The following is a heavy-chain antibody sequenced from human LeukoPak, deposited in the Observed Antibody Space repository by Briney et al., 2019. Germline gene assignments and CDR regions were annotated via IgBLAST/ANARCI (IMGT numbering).Heavy chain of an antibody. V-gene: IGHV1-18*01. CDR1: GYTFTSYG. Sequence: VASVKVSCKASGYTFTSYGITWLRQAPGQGLEGMGWISAYNGNTNYAQKLQGRVTITTDSSTSTAYMELRSLRSDDTAVYYCARDRSNSGWPNIPHCDSWGQGTLVTVSS. CDR3: ARDRSNSGWPNIPHCDS. CDR2: ISAYNGNT. J-gene: IGHJ4*02. D-gene: IGHD6-19*01.